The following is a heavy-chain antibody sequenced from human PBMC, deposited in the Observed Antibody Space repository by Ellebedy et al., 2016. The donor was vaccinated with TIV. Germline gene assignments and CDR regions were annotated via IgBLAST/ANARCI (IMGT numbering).Heavy chain of an antibody. D-gene: IGHD6-13*01. Sequence: SETLSLTCAISGDSVSSNNAAWNWIRQSPSRGLQWLGRTYYRSKWYNDYAVSVKSRITINPDTSKNQFSLQLNSVTPEDTAVYYCARMVLNSSSWYWFDPWGQGTLVTVSS. J-gene: IGHJ5*02. CDR1: GDSVSSNNAA. V-gene: IGHV6-1*01. CDR2: TYYRSKWYN. CDR3: ARMVLNSSSWYWFDP.